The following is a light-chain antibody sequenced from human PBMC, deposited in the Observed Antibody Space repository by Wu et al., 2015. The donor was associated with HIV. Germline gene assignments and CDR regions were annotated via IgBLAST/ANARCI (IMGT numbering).Light chain of an antibody. Sequence: ERVMTQFPATLSVSPGERATLSCRASQSVRGTNLAWYHHKPGQAPRLLIYSASNRATDIPDRFSGGGSGTDFTLTISGLEPEDFAVYYCQHYGNSYTFGQGTRLEIK. V-gene: IGKV3-20*01. CDR1: QSVRGTN. J-gene: IGKJ2*01. CDR3: QHYGNSYT. CDR2: SAS.